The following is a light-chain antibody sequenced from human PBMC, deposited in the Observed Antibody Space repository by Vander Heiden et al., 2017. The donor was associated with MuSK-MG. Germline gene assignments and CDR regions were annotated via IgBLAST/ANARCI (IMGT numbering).Light chain of an antibody. CDR1: ALPKQY. V-gene: IGLV3-25*03. J-gene: IGLJ1*01. CDR2: KDR. CDR3: QSADSSGTYV. Sequence: SYELTQPPSVSVSPGQTARITCSGDALPKQYAYWYQQKPGQAPVLVIYKDRERTSGIPERFSGSSSGTTVTLTISGVQAEDEADYYGQSADSSGTYVFGTGTKVTVL.